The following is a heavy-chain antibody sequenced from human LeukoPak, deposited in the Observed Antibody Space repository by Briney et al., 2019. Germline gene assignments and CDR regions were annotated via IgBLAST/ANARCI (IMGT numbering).Heavy chain of an antibody. Sequence: SETLSLTCTVSGGSISSYYWSWIRQPPGKGLEWIGYIYYSGSTNYNPSLKSRVTISVDTSKNQFSLKLSSVTAADTAVYYCARGSYDFWSGYNNWFDPWGQGTLVTVSS. D-gene: IGHD3-3*01. CDR3: ARGSYDFWSGYNNWFDP. CDR2: IYYSGST. V-gene: IGHV4-59*01. CDR1: GGSISSYY. J-gene: IGHJ5*02.